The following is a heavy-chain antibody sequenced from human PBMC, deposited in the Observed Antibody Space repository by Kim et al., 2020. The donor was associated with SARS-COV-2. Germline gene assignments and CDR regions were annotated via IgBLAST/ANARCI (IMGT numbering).Heavy chain of an antibody. CDR1: GFTFSSYA. V-gene: IGHV3-23*01. J-gene: IGHJ4*02. D-gene: IGHD2-15*01. CDR3: ARDSFVVVVAAPIAD. CDR2: ISGSGGST. Sequence: GGSLRLSCAASGFTFSSYAMSWVRQAPGKGLEWVSAISGSGGSTYYADSVKGRFTISRDNSKNTLYLQMNSLRAEDTAVYYCARDSFVVVVAAPIADWGQGTLVTVSS.